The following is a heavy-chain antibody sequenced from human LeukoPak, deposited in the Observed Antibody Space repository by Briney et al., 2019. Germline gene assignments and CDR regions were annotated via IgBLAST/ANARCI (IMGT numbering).Heavy chain of an antibody. Sequence: GGSLRLSCAASGLTFSSYAMSWVRQAPGKGLEWVSAISGSGGSTYYADSVKGRFTISRDNSKNTLYLQMNSLRAEDTAVYYCAKDGYDYYYYMDVWGKGTTVTVSS. CDR1: GLTFSSYA. J-gene: IGHJ6*03. CDR2: ISGSGGST. CDR3: AKDGYDYYYYMDV. V-gene: IGHV3-23*01.